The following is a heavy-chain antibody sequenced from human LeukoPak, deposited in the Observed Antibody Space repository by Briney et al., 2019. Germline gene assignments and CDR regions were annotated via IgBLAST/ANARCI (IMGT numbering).Heavy chain of an antibody. CDR3: ARGYSGYVLPFDY. D-gene: IGHD5-12*01. CDR2: ISYDGSNK. CDR1: GFTFSSYA. V-gene: IGHV3-30-3*01. J-gene: IGHJ4*02. Sequence: GGSLRLSCAASGFTFSSYAMHWVRQAPGKGLEWVAVISYDGSNKYYADSVKGRFTISRDNSKNTLYLQISLRAEDTAVYYCARGYSGYVLPFDYWGQGTLVTVSS.